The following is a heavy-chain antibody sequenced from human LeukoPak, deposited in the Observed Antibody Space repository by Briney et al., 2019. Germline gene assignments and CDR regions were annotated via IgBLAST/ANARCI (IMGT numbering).Heavy chain of an antibody. V-gene: IGHV3-74*01. CDR3: ARQQYSSPEY. D-gene: IGHD6-6*01. Sequence: GGSPRLSCAASGFTFSSYWMHWVRQAPGKGLLWVSRINGDGSTTNYADSVKGRFTISRDNAKNTLYLQMNSLRAEDTAVYYCARQQYSSPEYWGQGTLVTVSS. J-gene: IGHJ4*02. CDR1: GFTFSSYW. CDR2: INGDGSTT.